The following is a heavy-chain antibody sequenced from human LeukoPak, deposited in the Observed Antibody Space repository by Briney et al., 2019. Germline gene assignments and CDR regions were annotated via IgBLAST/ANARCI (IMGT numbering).Heavy chain of an antibody. CDR1: GFTFSSYG. J-gene: IGHJ3*02. D-gene: IGHD2/OR15-2a*01. CDR2: IWYDGSNK. CDR3: ARRDRTTFDAFDI. V-gene: IGHV3-33*01. Sequence: GGSLRLSCAASGFTFSSYGMHWVRQAPGKGLEWVAVIWYDGSNKYYADSVKGRFTISRDNSKNTLYLQMNSLRAEDTAVYYCARRDRTTFDAFDIWGQGTMVTVSS.